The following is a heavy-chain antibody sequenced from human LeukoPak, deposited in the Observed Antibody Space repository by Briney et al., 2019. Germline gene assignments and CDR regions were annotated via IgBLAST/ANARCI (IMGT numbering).Heavy chain of an antibody. Sequence: SETLSLTCTVSGGSISSYYWSWIRQPPGKGLEWIGYIYYSGSTNYNPSLKSRVTISVDTSKNQFSLKLSSVTAADTAVYYCASRAAAGARNAFDIWGQGTMVTVSS. CDR1: GGSISSYY. J-gene: IGHJ3*02. CDR3: ASRAAAGARNAFDI. V-gene: IGHV4-59*01. CDR2: IYYSGST. D-gene: IGHD6-13*01.